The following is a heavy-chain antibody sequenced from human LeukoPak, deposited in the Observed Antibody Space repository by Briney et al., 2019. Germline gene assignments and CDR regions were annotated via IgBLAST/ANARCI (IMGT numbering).Heavy chain of an antibody. CDR2: IRYDGSNK. Sequence: GGSLRLSCAASGFTFSSYGMHWVRQAPGKGLEWVAFIRYDGSNKYYADSVKGRFTISRDNSKNTLYLQMNSLRAEDTAVYYCAKVKFPLGARGVIISPYYFDYWGQGTLVTVSS. CDR3: AKVKFPLGARGVIISPYYFDY. D-gene: IGHD3-10*01. V-gene: IGHV3-30*02. CDR1: GFTFSSYG. J-gene: IGHJ4*02.